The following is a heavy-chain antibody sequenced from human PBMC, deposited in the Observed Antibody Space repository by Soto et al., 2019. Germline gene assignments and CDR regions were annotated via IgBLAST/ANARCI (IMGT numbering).Heavy chain of an antibody. CDR3: ARGYCGGGTCYSRFFDL. V-gene: IGHV4-59*01. J-gene: IGHJ2*01. CDR1: GGSISSYY. CDR2: IYQSGST. Sequence: QVQLQESGPGLVKPSETLSLTCTVSGGSISSYYWSWIRQPPGKGLEWIGYIYQSGSTNYNPSLKGRITISVDASENQFSLKLTSVTAADTAVYYFARGYCGGGTCYSRFFDLWGRGTLVTVSS. D-gene: IGHD2-15*01.